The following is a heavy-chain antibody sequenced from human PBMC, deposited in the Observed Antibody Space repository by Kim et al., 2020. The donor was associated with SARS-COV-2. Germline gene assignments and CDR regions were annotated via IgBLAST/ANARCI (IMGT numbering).Heavy chain of an antibody. J-gene: IGHJ4*02. D-gene: IGHD5-12*01. V-gene: IGHV4-34*01. CDR3: ARDEWVRERRTDY. Sequence: NPSLNSRVTISMDTSKIQFSLRLNSVTAADTAVYYCARDEWVRERRTDYWGQGTLVTVSS.